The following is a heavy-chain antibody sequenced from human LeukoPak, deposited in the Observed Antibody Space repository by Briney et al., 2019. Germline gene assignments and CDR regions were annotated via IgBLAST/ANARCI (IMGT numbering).Heavy chain of an antibody. D-gene: IGHD3-16*02. V-gene: IGHV3-15*01. CDR2: IKSKTDGGTT. CDR3: TTRYVWGSYRPSEYFQH. Sequence: GGSLRLSCAASGFTFSNAWMSWVRQAPGKGLEWVGRIKSKTDGGTTDYAPRVKGRFTISRDDSKNTLYLQMNSLKTEDTAVYYCTTRYVWGSYRPSEYFQHWGQGTLVTVSS. J-gene: IGHJ1*01. CDR1: GFTFSNAW.